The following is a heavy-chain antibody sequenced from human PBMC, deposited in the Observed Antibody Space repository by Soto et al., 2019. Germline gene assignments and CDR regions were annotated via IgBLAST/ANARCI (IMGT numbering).Heavy chain of an antibody. CDR3: ARGRVAAPGAPFDY. CDR2: IYHDGST. J-gene: IGHJ4*02. CDR1: GDSINNSDW. D-gene: IGHD6-13*01. V-gene: IGHV4-4*02. Sequence: QVQLQESGPGLVKPSGTLSLTCAVSGDSINNSDWWSWVRQSPGKGLEWIGEIYHDGSTNYNPSLKSRVTISVENSTTQSSLRLSSVTAADTAVYYCARGRVAAPGAPFDYWGQGTLVSVSS.